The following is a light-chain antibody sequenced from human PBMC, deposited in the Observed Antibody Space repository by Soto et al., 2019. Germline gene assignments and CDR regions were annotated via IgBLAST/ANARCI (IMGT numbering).Light chain of an antibody. V-gene: IGKV3-20*01. J-gene: IGKJ4*01. CDR3: QQFGLSPT. CDR2: GAS. CDR1: QTISSTF. Sequence: EIVLTQSPGTLSLSPGERATLSCRASQTISSTFLAWYRQRPGQAPRLLIYGASSRATGIPDRFSGSGSGTDFTLTISRLEPEDFAVYYCQQFGLSPTVGGGTKVEIK.